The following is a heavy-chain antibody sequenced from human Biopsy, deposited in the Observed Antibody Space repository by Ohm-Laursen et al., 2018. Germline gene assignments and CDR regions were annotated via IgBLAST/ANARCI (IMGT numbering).Heavy chain of an antibody. CDR1: SYTFTDYN. D-gene: IGHD2-8*01. CDR2: INCKTGAT. J-gene: IGHJ4*02. V-gene: IGHV1-2*02. Sequence: VSSVKVSCKASSYTFTDYNIHWMRQAPGQGLEWLGYINCKTGATNYAQKFQGTATMTRDTSISTAYLALGSLRSADTAIYYCARDPLNGHKHFDYWGQGSLVTVSP. CDR3: ARDPLNGHKHFDY.